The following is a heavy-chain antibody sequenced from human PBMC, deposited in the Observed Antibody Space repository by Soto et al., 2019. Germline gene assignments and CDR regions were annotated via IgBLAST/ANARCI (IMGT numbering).Heavy chain of an antibody. V-gene: IGHV4-59*06. CDR3: ASTDIGYCSGGSCHDAFDS. CDR2: IYYSGST. CDR1: GGAIGHYY. J-gene: IGHJ3*02. Sequence: SETLSLTCTVSGGAIGHYYWTWIRQPPGKGLEWIGYIYYSGSTYYNPSLKSRVTISVDTSKNQFSLKLSSVTAADTAVYYCASTDIGYCSGGSCHDAFDSWGQGTMVTFSS. D-gene: IGHD2-15*01.